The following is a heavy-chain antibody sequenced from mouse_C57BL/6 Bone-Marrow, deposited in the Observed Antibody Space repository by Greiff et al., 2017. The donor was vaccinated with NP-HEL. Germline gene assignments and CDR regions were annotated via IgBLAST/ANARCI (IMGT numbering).Heavy chain of an antibody. CDR3: ARDELPYYSNSYYYAMDY. CDR1: GYTFTDYY. CDR2: INPNNGGT. V-gene: IGHV1-26*01. J-gene: IGHJ4*01. D-gene: IGHD2-5*01. Sequence: EVQLQQSGPELVKPGASVKISCKASGYTFTDYYMNWVKQSHGKSLEWIGDINPNNGGTSYNQKFKGKATLTVDKSSSTAYMELRSLTSEDSAVYYCARDELPYYSNSYYYAMDYWGQGTSVTVSS.